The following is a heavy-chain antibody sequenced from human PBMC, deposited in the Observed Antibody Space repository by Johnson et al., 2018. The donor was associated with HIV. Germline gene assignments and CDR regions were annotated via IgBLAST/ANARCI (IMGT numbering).Heavy chain of an antibody. Sequence: VQLVESGGGLVQPGGSLRLSCAASGFTVSSNYMSWVRQAPGKGLEWVSAISGSGGATYYADSVKGRFTISRDNTTNTLYLQMNSLRAEDTAVYYCARDRTGMVYAIDSFDIWGQGTMVTVSS. V-gene: IGHV3-66*01. CDR3: ARDRTGMVYAIDSFDI. CDR1: GFTVSSNY. J-gene: IGHJ3*02. CDR2: SGSGGAT. D-gene: IGHD2-8*01.